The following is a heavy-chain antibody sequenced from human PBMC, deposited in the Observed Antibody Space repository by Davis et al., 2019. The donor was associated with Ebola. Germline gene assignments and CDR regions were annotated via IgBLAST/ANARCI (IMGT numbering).Heavy chain of an antibody. CDR3: ARVRVAATTNWFDP. CDR1: GGSISSYY. CDR2: TSYSGST. D-gene: IGHD2-15*01. Sequence: SETLSLTCTVSGGSISSYYLTWIRQPPGKGLEWIGYTSYSGSTNYNPSLKSRVTISVDTSKNQFSLKLSSVTAADTAVYYCARVRVAATTNWFDPWGQGTLVTVSS. V-gene: IGHV4-59*01. J-gene: IGHJ5*02.